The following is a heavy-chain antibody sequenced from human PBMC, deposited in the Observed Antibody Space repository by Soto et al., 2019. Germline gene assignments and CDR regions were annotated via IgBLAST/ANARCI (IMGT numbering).Heavy chain of an antibody. Sequence: SVKVSCKASGGTFSSYAISWVRQAPGQGLEWMGGIIPIFGTANYAQKFQGRVTITAEESTSKAYMELSSLRSEDTAVYYCAKDHPYSGSYYTAYYYYYGMDVWGQGTTVTVSS. CDR1: GGTFSSYA. V-gene: IGHV1-69*13. CDR3: AKDHPYSGSYYTAYYYYYGMDV. J-gene: IGHJ6*02. CDR2: IIPIFGTA. D-gene: IGHD1-26*01.